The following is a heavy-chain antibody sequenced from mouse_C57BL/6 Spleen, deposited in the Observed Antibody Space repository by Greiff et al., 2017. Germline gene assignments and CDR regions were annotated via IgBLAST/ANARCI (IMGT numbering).Heavy chain of an antibody. J-gene: IGHJ4*01. CDR1: GYTFTSYW. V-gene: IGHV1-50*01. Sequence: QVQLQQPGAELVKPGASVKLSCKASGYTFTSYWMQWVKQRPGQGLEWIGEIDPSDSYTNYNQKFKGKATLTVDTSSSTAYMQLSSLTSEDSAVYYCARLSIHYYAMDYWGQGTSVTVSS. CDR3: ARLSIHYYAMDY. CDR2: IDPSDSYT.